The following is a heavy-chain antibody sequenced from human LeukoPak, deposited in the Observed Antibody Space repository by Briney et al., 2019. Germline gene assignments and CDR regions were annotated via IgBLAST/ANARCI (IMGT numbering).Heavy chain of an antibody. Sequence: SGGSPRLSCAASGSAFTYWMSWVRQAPGKGLEWVANIKQDGSEKYYVGSVKGRFTVSRDNARKSLYLQMNSLRAEDTAVCYCASGFLDDFWSGHFWGQGTPVTVSS. CDR2: IKQDGSEK. D-gene: IGHD3-3*01. J-gene: IGHJ4*02. V-gene: IGHV3-7*01. CDR3: ASGFLDDFWSGHF. CDR1: GSAFTYW.